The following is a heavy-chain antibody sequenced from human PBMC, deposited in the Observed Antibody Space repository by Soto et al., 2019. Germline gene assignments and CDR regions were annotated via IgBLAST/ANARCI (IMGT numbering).Heavy chain of an antibody. D-gene: IGHD6-6*01. Sequence: EVQLLESGGGLVQPGGSLRLSCAASGFTFSSYAMSWVRQAPGKGLEWVSAISGSGGSTYYADSVKGRFTISRDNSKNTLYLQMNSLRAEHTAVYYCARIEYSSSSGLHISGNWFDPWGQGTLVTFSS. J-gene: IGHJ5*02. CDR2: ISGSGGST. CDR1: GFTFSSYA. CDR3: ARIEYSSSSGLHISGNWFDP. V-gene: IGHV3-23*01.